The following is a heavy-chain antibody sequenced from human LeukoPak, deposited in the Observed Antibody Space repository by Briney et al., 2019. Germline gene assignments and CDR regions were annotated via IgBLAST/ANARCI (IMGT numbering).Heavy chain of an antibody. CDR2: ISYDGSNK. Sequence: GRSLRLSCAASGFTFSSYGMHWVRQAPGKGLEWVAVISYDGSNKYYADSVKGRFTISRDNSKNTLYLQMNSLRTEDTAVYYCANGYCTNGVCYPYYYYYMDVWGKGTTVTVSS. D-gene: IGHD2-8*01. J-gene: IGHJ6*03. CDR1: GFTFSSYG. V-gene: IGHV3-30*18. CDR3: ANGYCTNGVCYPYYYYYMDV.